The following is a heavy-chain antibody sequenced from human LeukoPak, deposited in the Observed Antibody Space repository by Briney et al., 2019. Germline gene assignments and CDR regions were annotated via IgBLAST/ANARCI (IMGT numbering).Heavy chain of an antibody. CDR2: IYHSGST. V-gene: IGHV4-38-2*01. CDR1: GHSISSGFY. D-gene: IGHD6-25*01. Sequence: SETLSLTCAVSGHSISSGFYWCWIRQPPGKGLEWIGNIYHSGSTYYNPSLESRVTISLDTSKTPFALRLSSVTAADTAVYYCAGRIVAAGRVPYDYWGRGTLVAVSS. J-gene: IGHJ4*02. CDR3: AGRIVAAGRVPYDY.